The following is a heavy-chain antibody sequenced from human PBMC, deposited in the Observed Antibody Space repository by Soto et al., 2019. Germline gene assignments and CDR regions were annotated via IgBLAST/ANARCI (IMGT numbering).Heavy chain of an antibody. CDR1: GGSISSGDYY. CDR2: IYYSGST. V-gene: IGHV4-30-4*01. Sequence: PSETLSLTCTVSGGSISSGDYYWSWIRQPPGKGLEWIGYIYYSGSTYYNPSLKSRVTISVDTSKNQFSLKLSSVTAADTAVYYCAREGPSYGDTTTNWFDPWGQGTLVTVSS. CDR3: AREGPSYGDTTTNWFDP. J-gene: IGHJ5*02. D-gene: IGHD4-17*01.